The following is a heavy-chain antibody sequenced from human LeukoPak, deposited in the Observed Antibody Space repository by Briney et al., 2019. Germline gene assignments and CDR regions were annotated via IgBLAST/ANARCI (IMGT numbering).Heavy chain of an antibody. CDR1: GGTFISYA. CDR2: IIPIFGTA. CDR3: ARPPLNYYDSSGYNSFAFDI. Sequence: GASVKVSFKASGGTFISYAISGVRPAPGQGLEWMGGIIPIFGTANYAQKFQGRVTITADESTSTAYMELSSLRSEDTAVYYCARPPLNYYDSSGYNSFAFDIWGQGTMVTVSS. V-gene: IGHV1-69*13. D-gene: IGHD3-22*01. J-gene: IGHJ3*02.